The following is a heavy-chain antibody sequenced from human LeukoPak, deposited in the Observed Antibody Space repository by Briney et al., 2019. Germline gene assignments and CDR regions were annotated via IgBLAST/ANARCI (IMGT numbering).Heavy chain of an antibody. CDR3: AGLWFGELLYFDY. V-gene: IGHV4-34*01. J-gene: IGHJ4*02. CDR2: INHSGST. CDR1: GGSFSGNY. Sequence: SETLSLTCAVYGGSFSGNYWSWIRQPPGKGLEWIGEINHSGSTNYNPSLKSRVTISVDTSKNQFSLKLSSVTAADTAVYYCAGLWFGELLYFDYWGQGTLVTVSS. D-gene: IGHD3-10*01.